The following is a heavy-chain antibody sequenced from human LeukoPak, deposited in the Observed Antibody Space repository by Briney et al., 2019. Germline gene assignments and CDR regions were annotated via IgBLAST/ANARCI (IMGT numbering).Heavy chain of an antibody. J-gene: IGHJ6*02. V-gene: IGHV3-30-3*01. Sequence: GGSLRLSCAASGFTFSSYAMHWVRQAPGKGLEWVAVISYDGSNKYYADSVKGRFTISRDNSKNTLYLQMNSLRAEDTAVYYCARDLDYYGSSGYYPTGYYYGMDVWGQGTTVTVSS. CDR2: ISYDGSNK. CDR3: ARDLDYYGSSGYYPTGYYYGMDV. D-gene: IGHD3-22*01. CDR1: GFTFSSYA.